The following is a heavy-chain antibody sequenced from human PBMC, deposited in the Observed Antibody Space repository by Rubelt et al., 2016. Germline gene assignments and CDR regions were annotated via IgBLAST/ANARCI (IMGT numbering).Heavy chain of an antibody. CDR3: ARTSRRFGGWFDP. D-gene: IGHD3-3*01. CDR1: FA. CDR2: ISYDGKNK. J-gene: IGHJ5*02. Sequence: FAMHWVRQAPGKGLEWVSVISYDGKNKYYADSVEGRFTISRDNSKNTLYLQMNSLRAEDTAVYYCARTSRRFGGWFDPWGQGTLVTVSS. V-gene: IGHV3-30*04.